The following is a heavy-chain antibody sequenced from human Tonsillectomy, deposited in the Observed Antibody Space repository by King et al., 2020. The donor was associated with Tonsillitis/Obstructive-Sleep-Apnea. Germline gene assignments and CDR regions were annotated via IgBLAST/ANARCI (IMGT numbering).Heavy chain of an antibody. Sequence: QLVQSGAEVKKPGASVKVSCKASGYTFTRYYIHWVRQARGQGLEWMGIINPTTGITTYAQKFQGRVTMTRDTSTTTVYIDLSSLRSEDTAVYYCARDDVVARYIDSWGQGTLVTVSS. J-gene: IGHJ4*02. CDR2: INPTTGIT. CDR1: GYTFTRYY. D-gene: IGHD5-12*01. CDR3: ARDDVVARYIDS. V-gene: IGHV1-46*01.